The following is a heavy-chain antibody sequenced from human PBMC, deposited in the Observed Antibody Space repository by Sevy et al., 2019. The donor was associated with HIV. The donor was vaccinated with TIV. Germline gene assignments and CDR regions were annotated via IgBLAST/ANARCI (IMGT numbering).Heavy chain of an antibody. CDR1: GFTPSTYG. V-gene: IGHV3-33*01. CDR3: ARDPRMYGDYLLAYFDS. J-gene: IGHJ4*02. Sequence: GGSLSLSCAASGFTPSTYGLHWVRQAPGKGREWVPVIGCDGGNKYYADSVKGRLTISKDNSKNTPFQQMDSLRAEDTAVYYCARDPRMYGDYLLAYFDSWGQGTLVTVSS. D-gene: IGHD2-8*01. CDR2: IGCDGGNK.